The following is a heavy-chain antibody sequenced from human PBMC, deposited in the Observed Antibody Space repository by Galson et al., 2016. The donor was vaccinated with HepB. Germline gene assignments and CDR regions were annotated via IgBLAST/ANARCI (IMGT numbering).Heavy chain of an antibody. V-gene: IGHV1-3*01. Sequence: SVKVSCKASGYTFASYTIHWVRQAPGQRLEWMGWINAGNDNTKYSQKLQGRVTITRDTSASTAYMELSSLRSEDTAVYYCARDRSSSWGHYYYYGMDVWGPGTTVTVSS. CDR3: ARDRSSSWGHYYYYGMDV. J-gene: IGHJ6*02. D-gene: IGHD6-13*01. CDR1: GYTFASYT. CDR2: INAGNDNT.